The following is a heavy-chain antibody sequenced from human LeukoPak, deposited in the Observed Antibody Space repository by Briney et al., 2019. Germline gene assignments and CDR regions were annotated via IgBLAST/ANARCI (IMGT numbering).Heavy chain of an antibody. CDR3: ARTWSTVTGKFFKL. Sequence: ASVKVSCKASGYTFSDFTMHWVRQAPGQRLEWMGWINGGNGNTEYSQKFQGRVTITSDTPATTVYMELRSLTSEDTAVYFCARTWSTVTGKFFKLGAQGTLATVS. J-gene: IGHJ1*01. D-gene: IGHD4-17*01. CDR2: INGGNGNT. V-gene: IGHV1-3*01. CDR1: GYTFSDFT.